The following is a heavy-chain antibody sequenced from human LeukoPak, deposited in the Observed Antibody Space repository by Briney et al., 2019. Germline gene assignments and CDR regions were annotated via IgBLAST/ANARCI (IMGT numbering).Heavy chain of an antibody. Sequence: GASVKVSCKASGGTFSSYAISWVRQAPGQGLEWMGGIIPIFGTANYAQKFQGRVTITADESTSTAYMELSSLRSEDTAVYYCASGLVVAANYYYYYYMDVWGKGTTVTISS. CDR2: IIPIFGTA. J-gene: IGHJ6*03. V-gene: IGHV1-69*13. CDR3: ASGLVVAANYYYYYYMDV. CDR1: GGTFSSYA. D-gene: IGHD2-15*01.